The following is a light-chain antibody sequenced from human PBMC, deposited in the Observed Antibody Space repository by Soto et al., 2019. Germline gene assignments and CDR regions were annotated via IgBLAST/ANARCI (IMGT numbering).Light chain of an antibody. V-gene: IGKV1-33*01. Sequence: DIQMTQSPSSVSASVGDTVTITCRASQGVGVWLGWYQHKPGKAPKLLIYGASNLETGVPSRFSGSGSGTDFTFTISSLQPEDIATYYCQYCDYLPLFGPGTTVDFK. CDR3: QYCDYLPL. J-gene: IGKJ3*01. CDR1: QGVGVW. CDR2: GAS.